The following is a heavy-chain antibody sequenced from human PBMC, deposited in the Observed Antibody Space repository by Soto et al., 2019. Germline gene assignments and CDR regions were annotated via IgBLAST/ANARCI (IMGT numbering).Heavy chain of an antibody. CDR1: GFPFSGYL. V-gene: IGHV3-7*05. CDR3: ARGLVEM. J-gene: IGHJ3*02. Sequence: EVQVVESGGGSVQPGGSLRLSCTVSGFPFSGYLMDWVRQAPGKGLEWVANINHDGSEMYYGDSVKGRFTISRDNAKNSLYLQMNSLRVEDTAVYYCARGLVEMWGQGTMVTVSS. CDR2: INHDGSEM. D-gene: IGHD3-10*01.